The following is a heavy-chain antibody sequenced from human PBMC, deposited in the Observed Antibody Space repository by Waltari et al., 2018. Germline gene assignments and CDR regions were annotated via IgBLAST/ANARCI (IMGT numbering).Heavy chain of an antibody. D-gene: IGHD6-13*01. V-gene: IGHV1-69*05. Sequence: QVQLVQSGAEAKKPGSSVKVTCKASGGTFSSYAISWVRQAPGQGLEQMGGISPILGTANYAQKFQGRVTITTDESTSTAYMELSSLRFEDTAVYYCARAQQQLTYYYYYGMDVWGQGTTVTVSS. CDR1: GGTFSSYA. J-gene: IGHJ6*02. CDR3: ARAQQQLTYYYYYGMDV. CDR2: ISPILGTA.